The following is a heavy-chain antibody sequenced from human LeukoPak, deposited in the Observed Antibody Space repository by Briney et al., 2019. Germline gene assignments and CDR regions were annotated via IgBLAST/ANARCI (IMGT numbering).Heavy chain of an antibody. CDR1: GGSISSYY. CDR2: IYYSGST. CDR3: AREGSSRTNFDY. Sequence: SETLSLTCTVSGGSISSYYWSWIRQPPGKGLEWIGYIYYSGSTNYNPSLKSRVTISVDTSKNQFSLKLSSVTAADTAVYYCAREGSSRTNFDYWGQGTLVTVSS. J-gene: IGHJ4*02. D-gene: IGHD6-13*01. V-gene: IGHV4-59*01.